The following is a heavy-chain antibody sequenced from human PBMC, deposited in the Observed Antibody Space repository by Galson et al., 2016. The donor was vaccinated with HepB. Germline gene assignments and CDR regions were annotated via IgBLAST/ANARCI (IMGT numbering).Heavy chain of an antibody. CDR3: ATKQEGITMIRGVTVDYYGMDV. CDR2: IYSGGST. CDR1: GFTVSS. D-gene: IGHD3-10*01. Sequence: SLRLSCAASGFTVSSMTWVCQAPGKGLEWVSVIYSGGSTYCTDSVKGRFTISRDNSKNTVYLKMNSLRAEDTAMYHCATKQEGITMIRGVTVDYYGMDVWGQGTTVTVSS. V-gene: IGHV3-53*01. J-gene: IGHJ6*02.